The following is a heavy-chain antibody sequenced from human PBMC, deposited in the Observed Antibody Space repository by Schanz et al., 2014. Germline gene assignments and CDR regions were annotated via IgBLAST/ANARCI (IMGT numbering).Heavy chain of an antibody. V-gene: IGHV4-28*07. Sequence: QVQLQESGPGLVKPSDTLSLTCAVSGYSINTSDWWGWIRQPPGKGLEWIGYIYYSGSTYYNPSPKGRATMSVDTSKNQFPRKLSSVTAVDTAVYYCASKGLTTDAFDIWGQGTMVTVSS. CDR1: GYSINTSDW. CDR2: IYYSGST. CDR3: ASKGLTTDAFDI. D-gene: IGHD2-8*01. J-gene: IGHJ3*02.